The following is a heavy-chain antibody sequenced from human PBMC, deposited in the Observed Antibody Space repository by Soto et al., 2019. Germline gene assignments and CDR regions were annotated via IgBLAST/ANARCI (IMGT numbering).Heavy chain of an antibody. D-gene: IGHD6-25*01. Sequence: QLQLQESGSGLVKPSQTLSLTCAVSGGSISSGGYSWSWIRQPPGKGLEWIAHIYHSGSTYYNPSLKSRVTISIDMSMNQFSLKLRSVTAADTAVYHCARRQGAFDIWGQGTMVTVSS. J-gene: IGHJ3*02. CDR2: IYHSGST. CDR3: ARRQGAFDI. CDR1: GGSISSGGYS. V-gene: IGHV4-30-2*01.